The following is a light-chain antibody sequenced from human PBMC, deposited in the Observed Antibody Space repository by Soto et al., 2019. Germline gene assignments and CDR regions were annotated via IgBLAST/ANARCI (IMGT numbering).Light chain of an antibody. V-gene: IGLV2-14*03. CDR1: SSDVGGYNY. J-gene: IGLJ1*01. Sequence: QSALTQPASVSGSPGQSITISCTGTSSDVGGYNYVSWYQQHPGKAPKLMIYDVNNRPSGVSNRFSGSKSGNTASLTISGRQAEDEADYYCGSYPGSSANDFGTGTK. CDR2: DVN. CDR3: GSYPGSSAND.